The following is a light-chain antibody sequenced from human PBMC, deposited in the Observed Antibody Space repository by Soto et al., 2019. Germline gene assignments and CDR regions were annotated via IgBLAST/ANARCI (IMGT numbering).Light chain of an antibody. CDR1: QSITSN. CDR3: QQYNNWPPT. V-gene: IGKV3-15*01. J-gene: IGKJ1*01. CDR2: GAS. Sequence: EIMMTQSPATLSVSPGEGATLSCRASQSITSNLAWYQQKPGQAPRILVSGASTRATGIPARFSGSGSGTEFTLTISRLQSEDFAVYYCQQYNNWPPTFGQVTKVEIK.